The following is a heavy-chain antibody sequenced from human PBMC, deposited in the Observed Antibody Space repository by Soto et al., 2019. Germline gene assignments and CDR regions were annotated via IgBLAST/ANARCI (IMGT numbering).Heavy chain of an antibody. V-gene: IGHV3-33*01. J-gene: IGHJ4*02. D-gene: IGHD2-2*01. Sequence: PGGSLRLSCAASGFTFSSYGMHWVRQAPGKGLEWVAVIWYDGSNQYYADSVTGRFTISRDNSNNTLYLEMNSLRADDTAVYYCARDPDRYCSSTTCYGHSYYFDYWGQGALVT. CDR1: GFTFSSYG. CDR2: IWYDGSNQ. CDR3: ARDPDRYCSSTTCYGHSYYFDY.